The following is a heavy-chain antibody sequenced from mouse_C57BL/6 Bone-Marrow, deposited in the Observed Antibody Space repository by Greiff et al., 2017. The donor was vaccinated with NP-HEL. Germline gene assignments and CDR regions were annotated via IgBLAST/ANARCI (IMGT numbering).Heavy chain of an antibody. D-gene: IGHD3-2*02. CDR2: IRSKSNNYAT. Sequence: GGGLVQPKGSLKLSCAASGFSFNTYAMHWVRQAPGKGLEWVARIRSKSNNYATYYADSVKDRFTISRDDSESMLYLQMNNLKTEDTAMYYCVRQDSSGYAAYWGQGTLVTVSA. V-gene: IGHV10-1*01. CDR3: VRQDSSGYAAY. CDR1: GFSFNTYA. J-gene: IGHJ3*01.